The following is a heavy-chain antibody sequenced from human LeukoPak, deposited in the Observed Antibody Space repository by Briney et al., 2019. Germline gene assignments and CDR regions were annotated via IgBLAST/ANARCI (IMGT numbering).Heavy chain of an antibody. V-gene: IGHV4-34*01. CDR2: INHSGST. CDR3: ARGDYGSGSFGY. D-gene: IGHD3-10*01. J-gene: IGHJ4*02. Sequence: SEALSLTCAVYGGSFSGYYWSWIRQPPGKGLEWIGEINHSGSTNYNPSLKSRVTISVDTSKNQFSLKLSSVTAADTAVYYCARGDYGSGSFGYWGQGTLVTVSS. CDR1: GGSFSGYY.